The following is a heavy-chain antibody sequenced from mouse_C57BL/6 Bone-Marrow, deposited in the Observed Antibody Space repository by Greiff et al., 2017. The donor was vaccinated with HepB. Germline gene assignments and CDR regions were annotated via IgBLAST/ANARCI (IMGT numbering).Heavy chain of an antibody. CDR2: ISSGGDYI. D-gene: IGHD1-1*01. CDR1: GFTFSSYA. CDR3: TRDPVTTVGYFDY. J-gene: IGHJ2*01. Sequence: EVQLMESGEGLVKPGGSLKLSCAASGFTFSSYAMSWVRQTPEKRLEWVAYISSGGDYIYYADTVKGRFTISRDNARNTLYLQMSSLKSEDTAMYYCTRDPVTTVGYFDYWGQGTTLTVSS. V-gene: IGHV5-9-1*02.